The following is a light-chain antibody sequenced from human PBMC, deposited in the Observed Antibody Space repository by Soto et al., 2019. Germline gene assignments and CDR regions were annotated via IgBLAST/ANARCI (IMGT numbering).Light chain of an antibody. V-gene: IGKV3D-20*02. Sequence: DMVMTQSPLSLGVTVGEPASICFRARQSVSNTYLSGYQQKPGQAPRLLXYDASSRATGIPDRFSGIGSGTDFTPTISSLQPEDFATYYCQQSYSTLTWTFCQGTKVDIK. CDR3: QQSYSTLTWT. CDR2: DAS. J-gene: IGKJ1*01. CDR1: QSVSNTY.